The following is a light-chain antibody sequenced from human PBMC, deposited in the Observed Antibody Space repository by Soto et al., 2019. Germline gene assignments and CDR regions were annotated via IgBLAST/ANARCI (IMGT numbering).Light chain of an antibody. CDR1: QAISNY. J-gene: IGKJ1*01. V-gene: IGKV1-39*01. Sequence: DIQMTQSPSFLSASVGDRVTITCRASQAISNYLNWYQQKPGKAPNLLIFGAKTLQSGVPSRFSGSGYGTDLTLTITTLQPDDFATYYCQQYNSYSPWTFGQGTKVDIK. CDR3: QQYNSYSPWT. CDR2: GAK.